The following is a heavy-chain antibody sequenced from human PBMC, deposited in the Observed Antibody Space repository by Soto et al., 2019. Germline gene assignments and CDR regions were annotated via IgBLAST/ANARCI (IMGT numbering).Heavy chain of an antibody. V-gene: IGHV4-4*07. CDR3: ARDREEYCSGGRCYSLWFDP. CDR2: IYTSGST. J-gene: IGHJ5*02. D-gene: IGHD2-15*01. Sequence: ETLSLTCTVSGGSISSYYWSWIRQPAGKGLEWIGRIYTSGSTNYNPSLKSRVTMSVDTSKNQFSLKPSSVTAADTAVYYCARDREEYCSGGRCYSLWFDPWGQGTLVTVSS. CDR1: GGSISSYY.